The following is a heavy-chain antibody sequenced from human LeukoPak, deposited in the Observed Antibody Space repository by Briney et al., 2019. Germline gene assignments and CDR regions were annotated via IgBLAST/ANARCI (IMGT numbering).Heavy chain of an antibody. V-gene: IGHV3-23*01. D-gene: IGHD4-17*01. Sequence: GGSLRLSCAASGFTFSSYAMSWVRQAPGKGLEWVSTFSGYGGSTYYADSVKGRFTISRDNSKNTLYLQMNSLRAEDTAVYYCARDTDTVTTILDYWGQGTLVTVSS. CDR2: FSGYGGST. CDR3: ARDTDTVTTILDY. CDR1: GFTFSSYA. J-gene: IGHJ4*02.